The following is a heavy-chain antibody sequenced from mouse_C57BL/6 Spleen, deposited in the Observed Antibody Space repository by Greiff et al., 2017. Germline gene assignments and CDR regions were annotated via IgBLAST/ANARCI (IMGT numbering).Heavy chain of an antibody. D-gene: IGHD2-5*01. Sequence: EVMLVESGGGLVKPGGSLKLSCAASGFTFSDYGMHWVRQAPEKGLEWVAYISSGSSNIYYADTVKGRFTISRDNAKDTLFLQMTSLRSEDTAMYDCAREYEYSILFAYWGQVTLVTVSA. V-gene: IGHV5-17*01. CDR2: ISSGSSNI. CDR1: GFTFSDYG. J-gene: IGHJ3*01. CDR3: AREYEYSILFAY.